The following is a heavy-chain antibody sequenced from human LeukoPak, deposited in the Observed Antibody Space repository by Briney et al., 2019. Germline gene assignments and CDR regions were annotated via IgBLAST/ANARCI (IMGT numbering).Heavy chain of an antibody. V-gene: IGHV1-8*01. Sequence: ASVKVSCKASGYTFTSYDISWVRQAAGQGLEWMGWMKPNSGNTGYAQKFKGRVTMTGNTSINTAYMELSSLRSEDTAVYCCARGLRDSSGREYFQHWGQGTLVTVSS. CDR1: GYTFTSYD. CDR2: MKPNSGNT. J-gene: IGHJ1*01. D-gene: IGHD3-22*01. CDR3: ARGLRDSSGREYFQH.